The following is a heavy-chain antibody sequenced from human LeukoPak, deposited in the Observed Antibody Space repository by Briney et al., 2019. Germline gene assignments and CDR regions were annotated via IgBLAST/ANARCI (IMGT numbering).Heavy chain of an antibody. J-gene: IGHJ6*02. CDR2: INWNGGST. CDR3: ARGGTYSPYYYYYYGMDV. V-gene: IGHV3-20*01. CDR1: GFTFDDYG. Sequence: GGSLRLSCAASGFTFDDYGMSWVRQAPGKGLEWVSGINWNGGSTGYADSVKGRFTISRDNAKNSLYLQMNSLRAEDTALYHCARGGTYSPYYYYYYGMDVWGQGTTVTVSS. D-gene: IGHD1-1*01.